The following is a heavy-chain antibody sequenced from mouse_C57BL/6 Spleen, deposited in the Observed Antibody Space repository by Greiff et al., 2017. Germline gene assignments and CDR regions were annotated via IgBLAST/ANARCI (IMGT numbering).Heavy chain of an antibody. J-gene: IGHJ3*01. CDR2: ISNGGGST. V-gene: IGHV5-12*01. CDR3: ARGDSSGYWFAY. D-gene: IGHD3-2*02. Sequence: EVMLVESGGGLVQPGGSLKLSCAASGFTFSDYYMYWVRQTPEKRLEWVAYISNGGGSTYYPDTVKGRFTISRDNAKNTLYLQMSRLKSEDTAMYYCARGDSSGYWFAYWGQGTLVTVSA. CDR1: GFTFSDYY.